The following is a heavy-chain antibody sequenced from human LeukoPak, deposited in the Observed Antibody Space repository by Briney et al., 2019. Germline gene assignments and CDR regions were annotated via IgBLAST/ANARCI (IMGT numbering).Heavy chain of an antibody. D-gene: IGHD3-9*01. CDR1: GFTVSSNY. CDR3: ASGHYDILTGYYTPAGY. Sequence: GGSLRLSCAASGFTVSSNYMSWVRQAPGKGLEWVSVIYSGGGTYYADSVKGRFTISRDNSKNTLYLQMNSLRAEDTAVYYCASGHYDILTGYYTPAGYWGQGTLVTVSS. J-gene: IGHJ4*02. V-gene: IGHV3-53*01. CDR2: IYSGGGT.